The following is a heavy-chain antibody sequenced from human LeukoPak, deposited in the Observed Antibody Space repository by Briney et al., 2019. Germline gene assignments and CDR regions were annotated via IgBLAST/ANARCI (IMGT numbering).Heavy chain of an antibody. Sequence: SETLSLTCTVSGGSVSSYYWSWIRQPAGKGLEWIGRIYTSGSTNYNPSLKSRVTMSVDTSKNQFSLKLSSVTAADTAVYYCARDGSISGWFDPWGQGTLVTVSS. V-gene: IGHV4-4*07. CDR3: ARDGSISGWFDP. CDR1: GGSVSSYY. CDR2: IYTSGST. J-gene: IGHJ5*02. D-gene: IGHD1-26*01.